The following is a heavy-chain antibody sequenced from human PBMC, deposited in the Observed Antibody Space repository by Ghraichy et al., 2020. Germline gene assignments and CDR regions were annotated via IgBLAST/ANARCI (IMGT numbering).Heavy chain of an antibody. CDR3: ARDRTSYYYDSGSYYLFDY. V-gene: IGHV4-38-2*02. Sequence: SETLSLTCTVSGYSISSGYFWGWIRQPPGEGLEWIGSIYHRGKTYYNPSLQSRVTISVDTSKNQFSLKVSSVTAADTAVYYCARDRTSYYYDSGSYYLFDYWGQGNLVTVSS. CDR1: GYSISSGYF. CDR2: IYHRGKT. J-gene: IGHJ4*02. D-gene: IGHD3-10*01.